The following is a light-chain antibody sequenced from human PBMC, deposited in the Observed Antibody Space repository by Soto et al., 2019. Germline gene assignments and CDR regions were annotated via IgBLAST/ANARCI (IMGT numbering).Light chain of an antibody. CDR3: CSYAGSSTDYV. J-gene: IGLJ1*01. Sequence: QSALTQPASVSGSPGQSITISCTGTSSDVGSYNLVSWYQQHPGKAPKLMIYEGSKRPSGVSNRFSGPKSGNTASLTISGLQAEDEADYYCCSYAGSSTDYVFGTGTKLTVL. CDR2: EGS. CDR1: SSDVGSYNL. V-gene: IGLV2-23*01.